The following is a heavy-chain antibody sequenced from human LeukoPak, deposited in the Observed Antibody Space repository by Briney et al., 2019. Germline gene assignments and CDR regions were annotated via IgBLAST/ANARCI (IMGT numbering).Heavy chain of an antibody. V-gene: IGHV3-30-3*01. D-gene: IGHD5-18*01. CDR2: ISYDGTTT. Sequence: GRSLRLSCAASGFTFSSYAMHWVRQAPGMGLDWVAVISYDGTTTYYADSVKGRFTISRDNSKNTLYLQMNSLRAEDTAVYYCAKGRGYSYGSLDYWGQGTLVTVSS. CDR1: GFTFSSYA. CDR3: AKGRGYSYGSLDY. J-gene: IGHJ4*02.